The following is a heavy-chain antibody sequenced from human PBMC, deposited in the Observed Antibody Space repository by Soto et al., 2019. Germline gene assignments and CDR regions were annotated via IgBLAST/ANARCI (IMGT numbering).Heavy chain of an antibody. D-gene: IGHD1-26*01. CDR3: ARTYRGSYPQDFDY. J-gene: IGHJ4*02. CDR1: GYTMTSYG. CDR2: TSSYNGNT. Sequence: ASVKIACKASGYTMTSYGISWVRQAPGQGLQWLPSTSSYNGNTNSAQKLQGRVTITTATSTSTAYMHLRSLRSDHTAVYSCARTYRGSYPQDFDYWGQGTLVTVSS. V-gene: IGHV1-18*04.